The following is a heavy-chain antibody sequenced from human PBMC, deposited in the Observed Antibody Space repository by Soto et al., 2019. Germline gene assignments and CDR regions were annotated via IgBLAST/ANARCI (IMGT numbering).Heavy chain of an antibody. CDR2: SSATGAGT. V-gene: IGHV3-23*01. CDR3: AKDRRAGGNYGFYSDF. Sequence: EVQLLESGGGLVQPGGSLRLSCAASGFTFSSYGMTWVRQAPGKGLEWVSSSSATGAGTYYADSVKGRFTISRDNSKNTLYLQMTGLRADDTAVYYCAKDRRAGGNYGFYSDFWGQGARVIVSS. J-gene: IGHJ4*02. D-gene: IGHD1-7*01. CDR1: GFTFSSYG.